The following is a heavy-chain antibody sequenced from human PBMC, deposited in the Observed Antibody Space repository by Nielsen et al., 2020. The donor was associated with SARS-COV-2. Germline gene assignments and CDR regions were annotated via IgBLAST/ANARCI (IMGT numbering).Heavy chain of an antibody. Sequence: GESLKISCAASGFTFSSYSMNWVRQAPGKGLEWVSSISSSSSYIYYADSVKGRFTISRDNAKNSLYLQMNSLRAEDTAVYYCATAGWLSSFDYWGQRTLVTVSS. CDR1: GFTFSSYS. V-gene: IGHV3-21*04. J-gene: IGHJ4*02. CDR2: ISSSSSYI. D-gene: IGHD3-22*01. CDR3: ATAGWLSSFDY.